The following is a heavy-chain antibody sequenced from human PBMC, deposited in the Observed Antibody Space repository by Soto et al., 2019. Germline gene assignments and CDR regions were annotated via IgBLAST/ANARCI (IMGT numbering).Heavy chain of an antibody. D-gene: IGHD2-21*02. J-gene: IGHJ4*02. Sequence: QVQLVQSGAEVKKPGSSVKVSCKASGGTFSSYAISWVRQAPGQGLEWMGGIIPIFGTANYAQKFQGRVTITADESTSTAYMELSSLRSEDKAVYYCASFVVVTAMGGKNYFDYWGQGTLVTVSS. CDR2: IIPIFGTA. CDR3: ASFVVVTAMGGKNYFDY. CDR1: GGTFSSYA. V-gene: IGHV1-69*01.